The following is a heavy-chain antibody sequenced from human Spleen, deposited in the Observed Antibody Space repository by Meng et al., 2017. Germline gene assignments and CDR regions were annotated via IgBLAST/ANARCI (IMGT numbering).Heavy chain of an antibody. V-gene: IGHV4-39*01. CDR3: VRSSGWVGTGFDP. CDR2: IGHSGFT. Sequence: QPQLQESGPGLVKHSEGLSLNFSGSGGSISSGGYYWGWIRQPPGEGLEWIGSIGHSGFTYYTPSLKSRVAVSIDTSKSRFSLELTSVTAADTAVYYCVRSSGWVGTGFDPWGQGTLVTVSS. J-gene: IGHJ5*02. CDR1: GGSISSGGYY. D-gene: IGHD6-19*01.